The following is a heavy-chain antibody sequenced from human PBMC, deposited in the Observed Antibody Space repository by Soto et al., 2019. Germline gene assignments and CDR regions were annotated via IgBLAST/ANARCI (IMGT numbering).Heavy chain of an antibody. J-gene: IGHJ4*02. D-gene: IGHD3-3*01. Sequence: GGSLRLSCAASGVTFSSYGMHWVRQAPGKGLEWVAVIWYDGSNKYNADSVKGRFTISRDNSKNTLYLQMNSLRAEDTAVYYCAREFWSGPFDYWGQGTLVTVSS. V-gene: IGHV3-33*01. CDR2: IWYDGSNK. CDR1: GVTFSSYG. CDR3: AREFWSGPFDY.